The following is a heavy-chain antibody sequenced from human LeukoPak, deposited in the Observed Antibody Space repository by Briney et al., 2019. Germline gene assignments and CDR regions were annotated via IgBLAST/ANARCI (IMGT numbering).Heavy chain of an antibody. D-gene: IGHD3-22*01. J-gene: IGHJ3*02. CDR2: THYSGST. Sequence: PSETLSLTCTVSGGSISSYYWSWIRQPPGKGLEFIGYTHYSGSTNYNPSLKSRVTISVDTSKNQFSLKLRSVTAADTAVYYCARLGTSGYWLTGAFDIWGQGTMVTVSS. V-gene: IGHV4-59*08. CDR1: GGSISSYY. CDR3: ARLGTSGYWLTGAFDI.